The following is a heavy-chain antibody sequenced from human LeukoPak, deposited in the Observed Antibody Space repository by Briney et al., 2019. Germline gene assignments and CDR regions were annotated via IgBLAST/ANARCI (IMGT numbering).Heavy chain of an antibody. J-gene: IGHJ4*02. CDR3: ARDSGSQNY. CDR2: IYYSGST. D-gene: IGHD1-26*01. Sequence: SETLSLTCAVYGGSFSGYYWSWIRQPPGKGLEWIGYIYYSGSTNYNPSLRSRVTMSVDTSKNQFSLKLSSVTAADTAVYYCARDSGSQNYWGQGTLVTVSS. V-gene: IGHV4-59*12. CDR1: GGSFSGYY.